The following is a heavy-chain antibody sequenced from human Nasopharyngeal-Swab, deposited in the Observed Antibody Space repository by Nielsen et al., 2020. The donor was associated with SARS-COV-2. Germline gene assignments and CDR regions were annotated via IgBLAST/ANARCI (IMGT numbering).Heavy chain of an antibody. D-gene: IGHD5-12*01. CDR3: AGEVPYSGHDDAFDI. CDR1: GLGFSNYE. Sequence: LSLTCAASGLGFSNYEMNWVRQAPGKGLEWISYISTTTATIYYADSVKGRFTISRDNAKNSLYLQMNSLRAEDTAVYYCAGEVPYSGHDDAFDIWGQGTMVTVSA. CDR2: ISTTTATI. J-gene: IGHJ3*02. V-gene: IGHV3-48*03.